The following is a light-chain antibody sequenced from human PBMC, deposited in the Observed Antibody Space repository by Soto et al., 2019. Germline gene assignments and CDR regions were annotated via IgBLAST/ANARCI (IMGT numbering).Light chain of an antibody. V-gene: IGKV1-39*01. CDR1: QSISSW. CDR2: AAS. CDR3: QQSYSTPIT. Sequence: DIQTTQSPSTLSASVGDKFTITCRASQSISSWLAWYQQKPGKAPKLLIYAASSLQSGVPSRFSGSGSGTDFTLTISSLQPEDFATYYCQQSYSTPITFGQGTRLEI. J-gene: IGKJ5*01.